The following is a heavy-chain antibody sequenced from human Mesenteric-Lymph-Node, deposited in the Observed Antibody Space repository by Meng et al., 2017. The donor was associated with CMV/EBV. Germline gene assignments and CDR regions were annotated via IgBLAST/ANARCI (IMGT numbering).Heavy chain of an antibody. CDR3: AKDRSGWYYFDY. Sequence: GESLKISCAASGFTVSSDYMSWVRQAPGKGLEWVAFLRSDGSNQYYADSVKGRFTISRDNSKNTLYLQMNSLRAEDTAVYYCAKDRSGWYYFDYWGQGTLVTVSS. CDR1: GFTVSSDY. J-gene: IGHJ4*02. V-gene: IGHV3-30*02. CDR2: LRSDGSNQ. D-gene: IGHD6-19*01.